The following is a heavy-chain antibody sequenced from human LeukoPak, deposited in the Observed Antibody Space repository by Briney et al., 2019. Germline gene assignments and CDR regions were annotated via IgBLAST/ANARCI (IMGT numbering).Heavy chain of an antibody. CDR1: GFTFSSYA. V-gene: IGHV3-23*01. CDR2: ISGSGGST. J-gene: IGHJ4*02. D-gene: IGHD1-26*01. Sequence: TGGSLRLSCAASGFTFSSYAMSWVRQAPGKGLEWVSAISGSGGSTYYADSVKGRFTISRDNSKNTLYLQMNSLRAEDTAVYYCAKGDGEEWELLIYWGQGTLVTVSS. CDR3: AKGDGEEWELLIY.